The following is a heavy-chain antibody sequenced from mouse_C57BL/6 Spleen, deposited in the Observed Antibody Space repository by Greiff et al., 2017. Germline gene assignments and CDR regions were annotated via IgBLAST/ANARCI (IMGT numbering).Heavy chain of an antibody. CDR1: GFSLTSYG. CDR2: IWSGGST. CDR3: ASFYYYGWYFDV. J-gene: IGHJ1*03. V-gene: IGHV2-2*01. D-gene: IGHD1-1*01. Sequence: QVQLQQSGPGLVQPSQSLSITCTVSGFSLTSYGVHWVRQSPGKGLEWLGVIWSGGSTDYNAAFISRLSISKDNSKSQVFFKMNSLQADDTAIYYCASFYYYGWYFDVWGTGTTVTVSS.